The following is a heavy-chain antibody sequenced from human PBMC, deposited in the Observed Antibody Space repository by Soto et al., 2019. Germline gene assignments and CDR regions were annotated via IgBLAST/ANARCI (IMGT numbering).Heavy chain of an antibody. V-gene: IGHV4-39*01. CDR3: ARHPSDFWFDP. J-gene: IGHJ5*02. Sequence: RSETLSLTCSVSGGSISSSSYFWGWIRQPPGKGLEWIGSIYYSGSTYYNPSLKSRVTVSVDTSKNQFSLKLSSVTAADTAVYYCARHPSDFWFDPWGQGTLVTVSS. CDR1: GGSISSSSYF. D-gene: IGHD2-21*02. CDR2: IYYSGST.